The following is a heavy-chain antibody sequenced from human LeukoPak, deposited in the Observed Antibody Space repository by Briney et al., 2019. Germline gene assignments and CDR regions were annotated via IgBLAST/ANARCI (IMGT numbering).Heavy chain of an antibody. J-gene: IGHJ3*01. Sequence: GGSLRLSCAGSGFMFSNYWMTWVRQAPGRGLEGVANIKEDGSEKYYVDSMKGRFTISRDNAKNSLYLQMNSLRAEDTAVYYCASEINWGSGAFDVWGQGTMVTVSS. CDR2: IKEDGSEK. CDR3: ASEINWGSGAFDV. V-gene: IGHV3-7*01. CDR1: GFMFSNYW. D-gene: IGHD7-27*01.